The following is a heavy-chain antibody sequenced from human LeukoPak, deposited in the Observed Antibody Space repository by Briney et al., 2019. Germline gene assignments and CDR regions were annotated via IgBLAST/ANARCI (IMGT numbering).Heavy chain of an antibody. V-gene: IGHV4-4*02. J-gene: IGHJ2*01. CDR2: VHLDGRT. D-gene: IGHD3-9*01. CDR1: GGSVINTNW. Sequence: SETLSLTCGVSGGSVINTNWWTWVRQPPGKGLEWIGEVHLDGRTNYNPSLESRLTMSVDVSENQVSLKLTSVTAADTAVYYCARDRSVLRYFDWLSQNWYFDLWGRGTLVTVSS. CDR3: ARDRSVLRYFDWLSQNWYFDL.